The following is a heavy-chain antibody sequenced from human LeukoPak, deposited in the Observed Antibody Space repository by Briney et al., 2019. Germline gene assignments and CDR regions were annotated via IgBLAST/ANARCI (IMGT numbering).Heavy chain of an antibody. CDR2: ITDNGNT. CDR3: ARRAAGRNWFDP. CDR1: GGSISSSSYY. V-gene: IGHV4-39*01. Sequence: SETLSLTCTVSGGSISSSSYYWGWIRQPPGKGLECIGGITDNGNTYYNESLKSRLSMSIDTSKNQFSLMLTSVTASDTAVYYCARRAAGRNWFDPWGQGTLVTVSS. D-gene: IGHD6-13*01. J-gene: IGHJ5*02.